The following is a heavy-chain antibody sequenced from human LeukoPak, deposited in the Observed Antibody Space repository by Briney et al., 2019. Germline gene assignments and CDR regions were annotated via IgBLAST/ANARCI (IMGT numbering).Heavy chain of an antibody. J-gene: IGHJ4*02. Sequence: GGSLTLSCAASGFTFSSYSMNWVRQAPGKGLEWVSYIRSSSNIIYYADSVKGRFTISRDNAKNSLYLQMNTLRADDTAVYYCARDGFGTGSNWGQGTLVTVSS. CDR2: IRSSSNII. V-gene: IGHV3-48*04. CDR1: GFTFSSYS. CDR3: ARDGFGTGSN. D-gene: IGHD3-16*01.